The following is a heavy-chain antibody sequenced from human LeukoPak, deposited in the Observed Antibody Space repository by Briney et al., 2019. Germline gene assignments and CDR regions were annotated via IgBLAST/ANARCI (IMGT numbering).Heavy chain of an antibody. CDR3: AKGKLLRKLFDY. CDR2: ISYDGSNK. CDR1: GFTFSSYG. J-gene: IGHJ4*02. V-gene: IGHV3-30*18. Sequence: GGSLRLSCAASGFTFSSYGMHWVRQAPGKGLEWVAVISYDGSNKYYADSVKGRFTISRDNSKNTLYLQMNSLRAEDTAVYYCAKGKLLRKLFDYWGQGTLVTVSS. D-gene: IGHD2-15*01.